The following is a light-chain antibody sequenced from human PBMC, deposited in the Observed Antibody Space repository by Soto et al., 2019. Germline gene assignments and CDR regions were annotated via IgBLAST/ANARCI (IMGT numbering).Light chain of an antibody. Sequence: DIQMTQSPSSLSASVEDRLIITCRASQSISNHLTWYRQKPGKAPKLLIFAASSLQSGVPSRFSGSRSVEGLTLTISSLQPEDFGTYYCQHSYSSQPTFGQGTKVDIQ. CDR2: AAS. J-gene: IGKJ1*01. V-gene: IGKV1-39*01. CDR3: QHSYSSQPT. CDR1: QSISNH.